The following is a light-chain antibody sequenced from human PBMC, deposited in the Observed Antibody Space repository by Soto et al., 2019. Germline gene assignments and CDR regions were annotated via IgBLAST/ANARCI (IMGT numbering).Light chain of an antibody. Sequence: EIVLTQSPGTLSLSPGERATLSCRASQTVSTIYLAWYQQKPGQAPRLLIYGASSRATDIPDRFSGSGSGTDFTLTISRLEPADFAVYYCQQYGSSQYTFGQGTKLEIK. CDR3: QQYGSSQYT. CDR2: GAS. V-gene: IGKV3-20*01. J-gene: IGKJ2*01. CDR1: QTVSTIY.